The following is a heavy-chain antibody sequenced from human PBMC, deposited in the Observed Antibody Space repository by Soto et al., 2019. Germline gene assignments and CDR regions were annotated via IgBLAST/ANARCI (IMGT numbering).Heavy chain of an antibody. Sequence: DVQLVESGVGLVQPGGSLRLSCAASGFNVSSNYMSWVRQAPGKGLEWVSVIFTGGSTYYADSVKDRFTISRHSSMNAVYLQMDSLRAEDTAVYYCARDRQSSGWLDAFDIWGQGTMVTVSS. V-gene: IGHV3-53*04. CDR3: ARDRQSSGWLDAFDI. J-gene: IGHJ3*02. CDR1: GFNVSSNY. D-gene: IGHD6-19*01. CDR2: IFTGGST.